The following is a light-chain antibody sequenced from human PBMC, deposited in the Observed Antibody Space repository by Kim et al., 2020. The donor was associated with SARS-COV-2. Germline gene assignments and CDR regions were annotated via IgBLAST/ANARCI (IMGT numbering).Light chain of an antibody. Sequence: QSVLTQPPSASGTPGQRVTISCSGNNSNIGTNYVYWYQQLPGTAPKLLIYTNNHRPSGVPDRLSGSKSGTSASLAISGLRSEDGADYYCAAWDDSLSDVLFGGGTQLTVL. CDR2: TNN. J-gene: IGLJ2*01. CDR1: NSNIGTNY. V-gene: IGLV1-47*01. CDR3: AAWDDSLSDVL.